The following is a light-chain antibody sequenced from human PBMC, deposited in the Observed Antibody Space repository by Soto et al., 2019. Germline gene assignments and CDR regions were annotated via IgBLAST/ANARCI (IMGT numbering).Light chain of an antibody. CDR3: QKYGSVIT. J-gene: IGKJ5*01. Sequence: IQMTQSPSSLSASVGDRVTITCRASQGISIFLAWYQQKPGKVPKLLISAASTLQSGVPSRFSGSGSGTDFTLTITSLQPEDVATYYCQKYGSVITFGQGTRLEIK. CDR1: QGISIF. CDR2: AAS. V-gene: IGKV1-27*01.